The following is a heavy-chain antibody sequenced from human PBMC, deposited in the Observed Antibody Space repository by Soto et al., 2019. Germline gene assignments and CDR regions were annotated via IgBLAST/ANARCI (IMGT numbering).Heavy chain of an antibody. Sequence: QITLKESGPTLVKPTQTLTLTCTFSAFSLSTGGVGVGWIRQPPGKALEWLALIYWDDDKRYSPSLRSRLTITKDTAKNQLVLTMTSMDPVDTATYYCIQSRCGGDCLQSYASYYYYGMDVWDQGTTVTVSS. V-gene: IGHV2-5*02. CDR3: IQSRCGGDCLQSYASYYYYGMDV. CDR1: AFSLSTGGVG. D-gene: IGHD2-21*02. J-gene: IGHJ6*02. CDR2: IYWDDDK.